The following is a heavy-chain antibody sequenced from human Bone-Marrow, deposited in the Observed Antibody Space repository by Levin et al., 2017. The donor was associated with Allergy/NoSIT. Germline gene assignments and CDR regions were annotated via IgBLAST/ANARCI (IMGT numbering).Heavy chain of an antibody. CDR2: ISYDGNNK. V-gene: IGHV3-30*03. D-gene: IGHD3-3*01. CDR3: ATSSVTISGLVLAYLCGLDA. Sequence: GGSLRLSCAASGFTFGSFGMHWVRQAPDKGLEWVAVISYDGNNKYYVDSVKGRFSISRDNSKNALYLQMNSLRPEDSAVYYLATSSVTISGLVLAYLCGLDAWGQGTTVTVSS. CDR1: GFTFGSFG. J-gene: IGHJ6*02.